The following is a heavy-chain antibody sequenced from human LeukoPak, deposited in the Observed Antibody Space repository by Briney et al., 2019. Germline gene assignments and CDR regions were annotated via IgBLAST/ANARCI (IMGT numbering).Heavy chain of an antibody. CDR1: GFAFSSYW. J-gene: IGHJ4*02. Sequence: PGGSLRLSCAASGFAFSSYWMSWVRQAPGKGLEWVANIKQDGSEKYYVDSVKGRFTISRDNAKNSLYLQMNSLRAEDTAVYYCARISYDYVWGSYRYKGFDYWGQGTLVTVSS. CDR3: ARISYDYVWGSYRYKGFDY. V-gene: IGHV3-7*01. D-gene: IGHD3-16*02. CDR2: IKQDGSEK.